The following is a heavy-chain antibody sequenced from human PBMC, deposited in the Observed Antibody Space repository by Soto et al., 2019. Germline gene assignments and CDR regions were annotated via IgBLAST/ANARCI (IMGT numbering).Heavy chain of an antibody. CDR2: IYYSGST. CDR1: GGSISSGDYY. V-gene: IGHV4-30-4*01. Sequence: QVQLQESGPGLVKPSQTLSLTCTVSGGSISSGDYYWSWIRQPPGKGLEWIGYIYYSGSTYYNPSLQSRVTIAVDTSKNQFSLKLSSVTAADTAVYYCARAEFTFGGVIGWFDPWGQGTLVTVSS. CDR3: ARAEFTFGGVIGWFDP. D-gene: IGHD3-16*01. J-gene: IGHJ5*02.